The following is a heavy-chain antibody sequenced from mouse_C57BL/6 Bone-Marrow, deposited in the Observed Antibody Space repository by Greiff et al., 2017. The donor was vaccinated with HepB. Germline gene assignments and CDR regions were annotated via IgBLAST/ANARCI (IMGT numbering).Heavy chain of an antibody. CDR1: GYAFSSSW. Sequence: QVQLQQSGPELVKPGASVKISCKASGYAFSSSWMNWVKQRSGKGLEWIGRIYPGDGDTNYNGKFKGKATLTADKSSSTAYMQLSSLTSEDSAVYFCARSGSITTVPLDYWGQGTTLTVSS. V-gene: IGHV1-82*01. CDR3: ARSGSITTVPLDY. J-gene: IGHJ2*01. CDR2: IYPGDGDT. D-gene: IGHD1-1*01.